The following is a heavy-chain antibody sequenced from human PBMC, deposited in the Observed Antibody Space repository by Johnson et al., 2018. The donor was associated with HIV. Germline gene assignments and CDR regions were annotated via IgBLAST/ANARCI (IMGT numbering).Heavy chain of an antibody. CDR3: ARGDFWSGYPDAFDI. CDR2: INSKTDGGTT. V-gene: IGHV3-15*01. CDR1: GFTFSNAW. J-gene: IGHJ3*02. Sequence: VQLVESGGGLVKPGGSLRLSCAASGFTFSNAWMSWVRQAPGKGLEWVGRINSKTDGGTTDYAATVKGRFTISRDDSKNTLYLQMNSLKTEDTAVYYCARGDFWSGYPDAFDIWGQGTMVTVSS. D-gene: IGHD3-3*01.